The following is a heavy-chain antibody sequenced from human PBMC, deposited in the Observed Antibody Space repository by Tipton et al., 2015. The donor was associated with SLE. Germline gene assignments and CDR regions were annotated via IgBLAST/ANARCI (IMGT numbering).Heavy chain of an antibody. CDR3: ARGPRWFDP. J-gene: IGHJ5*02. V-gene: IGHV4-34*01. CDR2: INHSGIT. Sequence: TLSLTCAVYGGSFSGYYWSWIRQPPGKGLEWIGEINHSGITNYNPSLKSRVTISVDTSKNQFSLKLSSVTAADTAVYYCARGPRWFDPWGQGTLVTVSS. CDR1: GGSFSGYY.